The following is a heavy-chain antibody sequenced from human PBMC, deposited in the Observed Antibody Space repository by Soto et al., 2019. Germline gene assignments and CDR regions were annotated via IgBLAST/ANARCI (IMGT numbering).Heavy chain of an antibody. CDR3: TKGMHSSY. CDR2: IVPGGGDT. D-gene: IGHD2-21*01. Sequence: EVQMLESGGGVVQPGGSLRLSCAASGFTFSSYAMNWVRQSPGKGLEWVSGIVPGGGDTYYADSVRGRFTISRDNSRSTLSLQMSSLRDEDTAIYYCTKGMHSSYWARGTLVTVSS. V-gene: IGHV3-23*01. J-gene: IGHJ4*02. CDR1: GFTFSSYA.